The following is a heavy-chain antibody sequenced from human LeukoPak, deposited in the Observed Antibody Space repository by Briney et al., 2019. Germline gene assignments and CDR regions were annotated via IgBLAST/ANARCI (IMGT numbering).Heavy chain of an antibody. D-gene: IGHD4-17*01. CDR2: INHSGST. CDR1: GGSFSGYY. Sequence: PSETLSPTCAVYGGSFSGYYWSWIRQPPGKGLEWIGEINHSGSTNYNPSLKSRVTISVDTSKNQFSLKLSSVTAADTAVYYCATTVTTLYGMDVWGQGTTVTVSS. V-gene: IGHV4-34*01. CDR3: ATTVTTLYGMDV. J-gene: IGHJ6*02.